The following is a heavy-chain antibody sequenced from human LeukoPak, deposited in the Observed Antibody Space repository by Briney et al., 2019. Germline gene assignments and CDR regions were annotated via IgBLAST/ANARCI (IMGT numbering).Heavy chain of an antibody. Sequence: SETLSLTCTVSGGSINNYYWSWIRQPPGKGLEWIGYIYYSGSTNYNPSLKSRVTISVDTSKNQFSLKLSSVTAADTAEYYCARRTFSGWNYFDYWGQGALVTVS. CDR1: GGSINNYY. CDR2: IYYSGST. J-gene: IGHJ4*02. V-gene: IGHV4-59*08. CDR3: ARRTFSGWNYFDY. D-gene: IGHD6-19*01.